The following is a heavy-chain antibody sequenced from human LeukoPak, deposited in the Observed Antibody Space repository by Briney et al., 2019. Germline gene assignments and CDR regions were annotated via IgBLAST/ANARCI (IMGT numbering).Heavy chain of an antibody. V-gene: IGHV3-21*01. D-gene: IGHD1-26*01. J-gene: IGHJ5*02. CDR1: GFTFSSYS. CDR2: IRSDSNYR. Sequence: GGSLRLSSAASGFTFSSYSMNWGRKAPRKGLEWVSSIRSDSNYRYYPDSVEGRFTISRDNAKNSLYLQMNSLRAEDTAVYYCASDLVGATYWFDPWGQGTLVTVSS. CDR3: ASDLVGATYWFDP.